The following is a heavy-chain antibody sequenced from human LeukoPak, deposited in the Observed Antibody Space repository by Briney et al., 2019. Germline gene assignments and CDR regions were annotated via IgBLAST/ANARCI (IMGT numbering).Heavy chain of an antibody. CDR3: ARDRARGNYVSADY. CDR2: IWYDGTNK. CDR1: GFTFSSYE. D-gene: IGHD1-7*01. Sequence: PGGSLRLSCAASGFTFSSYEMNWVRQAPGKGLEWVALIWYDGTNKYYADSVKGRFTISRDNSKNTLYLQMNSLTAEDTGVYFCARDRARGNYVSADYWGQGTLVTVSS. J-gene: IGHJ4*02. V-gene: IGHV3-33*08.